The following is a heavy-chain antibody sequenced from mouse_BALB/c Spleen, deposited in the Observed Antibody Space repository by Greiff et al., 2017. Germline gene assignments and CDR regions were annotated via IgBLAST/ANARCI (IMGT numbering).Heavy chain of an antibody. Sequence: DVKLVESGGGLVQPGGSLKLSCAASGFTFSSYTMSWVRQTPEKRLEWVAYISNGGGSTYYPDTVKGRFTISRDNAKNTLYLQMSSLKSEDTAMYYCARPAYGNYLDYWGQGTTLTVSS. CDR1: GFTFSSYT. D-gene: IGHD2-1*01. CDR3: ARPAYGNYLDY. V-gene: IGHV5-12-2*01. J-gene: IGHJ2*01. CDR2: ISNGGGST.